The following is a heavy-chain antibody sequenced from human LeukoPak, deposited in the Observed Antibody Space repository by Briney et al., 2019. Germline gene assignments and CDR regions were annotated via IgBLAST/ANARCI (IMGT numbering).Heavy chain of an antibody. CDR1: GGSISSSSYY. J-gene: IGHJ6*03. CDR2: IYYSGDT. Sequence: SETLSLTCTVSGGSISSSSYYWGWIRQPPGKGMEWIGSIYYSGDTYYNPSLKSRRVTISVDTSKNQFSLRLSSVTAADTAVYYCARHQWHYYYYMGVWGKGSTVTVSS. CDR3: ARHQWHYYYYMGV. V-gene: IGHV4-39*01. D-gene: IGHD6-19*01.